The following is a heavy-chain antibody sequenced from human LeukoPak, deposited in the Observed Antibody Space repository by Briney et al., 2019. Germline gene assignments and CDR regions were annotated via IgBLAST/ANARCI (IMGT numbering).Heavy chain of an antibody. CDR3: ARDSDVDTAMDHYYYYYMDV. V-gene: IGHV3-23*01. J-gene: IGHJ6*03. CDR2: ISGSGGST. D-gene: IGHD5-18*01. CDR1: GFTFSSYA. Sequence: GGSLRLSCAASGFTFSSYAMSWVRQAPGKGLEWVSAISGSGGSTYYADSVKGRFTISRDNSKNTLYLQTNSLRAEDTAVYYCARDSDVDTAMDHYYYYYMDVWGKGTTVTVSS.